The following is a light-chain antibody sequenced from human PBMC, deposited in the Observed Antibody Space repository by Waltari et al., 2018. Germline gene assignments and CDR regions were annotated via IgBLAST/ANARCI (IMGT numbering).Light chain of an antibody. CDR3: QTGGHGTWV. CDR2: VNSDGSH. V-gene: IGLV4-69*01. J-gene: IGLJ3*02. CDR1: RGARRNV. Sequence: QLVPTQAPSASASLGASVKPTRTPTRGARRNVLPVVQQQPEKGPRYLMKVNSDGSHSKGDKIPDRFSGSSSGTEHYLTISSLQSEDEADYYCQTGGHGTWVFGGGTKLTVL.